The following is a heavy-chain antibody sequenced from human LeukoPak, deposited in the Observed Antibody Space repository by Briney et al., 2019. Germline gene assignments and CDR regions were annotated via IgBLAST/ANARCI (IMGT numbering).Heavy chain of an antibody. J-gene: IGHJ6*03. CDR2: ISGSGGST. CDR1: GFTFSSYA. D-gene: IGHD2-8*01. V-gene: IGHV3-23*01. Sequence: GGSLRLSCAASGFTFSSYAMSWVRQAPGKGLEWVSAISGSGGSTYYAASVKGRFTISRDNSKNTLYLQMNSLRAEDTAVYYCAKDGGVYYYYYYMDVWGKGTTVTVSS. CDR3: AKDGGVYYYYYYMDV.